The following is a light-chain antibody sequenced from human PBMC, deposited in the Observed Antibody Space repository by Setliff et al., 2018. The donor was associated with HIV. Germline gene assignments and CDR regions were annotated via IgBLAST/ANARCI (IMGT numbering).Light chain of an antibody. CDR1: ALPKQY. CDR2: KDS. CDR3: QSADSSGNYQV. V-gene: IGLV3-25*03. J-gene: IGLJ3*02. Sequence: SYELTQPPSVSVSPGQTARITCSGDALPKQYAYWYQQKPGQAPVLVIYKDSERSSGIPERISGSSSGTTVTLTISGVQAEDEADYYCQSADSSGNYQVFGGGTQLTVL.